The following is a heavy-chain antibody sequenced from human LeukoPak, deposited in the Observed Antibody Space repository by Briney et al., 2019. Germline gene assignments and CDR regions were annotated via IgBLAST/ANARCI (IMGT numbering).Heavy chain of an antibody. J-gene: IGHJ4*02. D-gene: IGHD3-3*01. CDR2: INTHSGGT. V-gene: IGHV1-2*02. CDR1: GYTFTDYY. CDR3: ASAVGDFWSGYYDY. Sequence: GASVKVSCKASGYTFTDYYMHWVRQAPGQGLEWMGWINTHSGGTSYAQKFQGRVTITAAKSTSTAYMELSSLRSEDTAVYYCASAVGDFWSGYYDYWGQGTLVTVSS.